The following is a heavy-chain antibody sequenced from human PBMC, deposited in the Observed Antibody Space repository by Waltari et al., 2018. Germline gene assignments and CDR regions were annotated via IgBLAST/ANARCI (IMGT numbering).Heavy chain of an antibody. CDR2: LSGSGGST. Sequence: EVQLLVSGGGLLQPGGSLRLSCAASGFTFSRYAMSWVRQAPGKALEWVSALSGSGGSTYYADTVKGRFTNSRDNSKNTMYLQMNSLRAEDTAVDYWARNGGGSFYYYDYMDVWGKGTTVTVSS. J-gene: IGHJ6*03. CDR3: ARNGGGSFYYYDYMDV. V-gene: IGHV3-23*01. D-gene: IGHD3-16*01. CDR1: GFTFSRYA.